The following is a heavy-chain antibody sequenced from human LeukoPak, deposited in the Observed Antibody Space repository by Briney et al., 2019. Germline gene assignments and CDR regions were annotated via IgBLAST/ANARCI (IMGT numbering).Heavy chain of an antibody. Sequence: PGGSLRLSCAASGFTFSSYDMHWVRQATGKGLEWVSAIGTAGGTYYPGSVKGRFTISRENAKNSLYLQMNSLRAEDTAVYYCARDRVAGEGLFDYWGQGTLVTVSS. V-gene: IGHV3-13*01. D-gene: IGHD2-15*01. CDR1: GFTFSSYD. J-gene: IGHJ4*02. CDR2: IGTAGGT. CDR3: ARDRVAGEGLFDY.